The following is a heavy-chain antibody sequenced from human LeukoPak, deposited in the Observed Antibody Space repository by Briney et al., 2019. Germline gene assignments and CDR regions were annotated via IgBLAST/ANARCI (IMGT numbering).Heavy chain of an antibody. CDR1: GYTFTGYY. CDR3: VRESYYSH. Sequence: ASVKVSCKASGYTFTGYYMHWVRQAPGQGLEWMGWINPNSGGTNYAQKFQGRVTMTRDTSISTAYMELSSLRSEDTAVYYCVRESYYSHWGQGTLVTVSS. CDR2: INPNSGGT. D-gene: IGHD3-10*01. J-gene: IGHJ4*02. V-gene: IGHV1-2*02.